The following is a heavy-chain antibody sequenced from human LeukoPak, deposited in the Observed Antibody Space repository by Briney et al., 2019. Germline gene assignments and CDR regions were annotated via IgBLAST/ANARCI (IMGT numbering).Heavy chain of an antibody. D-gene: IGHD6-13*01. Sequence: SETLSLTCAVYGGSFSGYYWSWIRQPPGKGLEWIGEINHSGSANYNPSLKSRVTISVDASKSQFSLRLSSVTAADTAVYYCARLTYSNNWYFRRGLDNWFDPWGQGTLVTVSS. V-gene: IGHV4-34*01. J-gene: IGHJ5*02. CDR2: INHSGSA. CDR3: ARLTYSNNWYFRRGLDNWFDP. CDR1: GGSFSGYY.